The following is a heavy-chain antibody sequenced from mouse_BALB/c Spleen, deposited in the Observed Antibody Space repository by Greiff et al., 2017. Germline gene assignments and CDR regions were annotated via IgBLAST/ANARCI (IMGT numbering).Heavy chain of an antibody. CDR3: ARGSDGYYWYFDV. V-gene: IGHV1-9*01. J-gene: IGHJ1*01. Sequence: QVQLQQSGAELMKPGASVKISCKATGYTFSSYWIEWVKQRPGHGLEWIGEILPGSGSTNYNEKFKGKATFTADTSSNTAYMQLSSLTSEDSAVYYCARGSDGYYWYFDVWGAGTTVTVSS. CDR2: ILPGSGST. CDR1: GYTFSSYW. D-gene: IGHD2-3*01.